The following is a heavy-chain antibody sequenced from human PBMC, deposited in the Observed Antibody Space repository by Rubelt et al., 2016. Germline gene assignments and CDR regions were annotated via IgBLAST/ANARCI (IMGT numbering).Heavy chain of an antibody. CDR1: GFSFSSYW. V-gene: IGHV5-51*01. J-gene: IGHJ4*02. CDR2: IYPGDSDT. Sequence: EVQLVQSGAEVKKPGESLKISCTGSGFSFSSYWIAWVRQMPGQGLEFMGIIYPGDSDTRYSPSFQGQVTISADKSISSAYLYWNSLKASDTAMYYWARSDCSSSDCRTPEYWGQGTLVTVSS. D-gene: IGHD2-2*01. CDR3: ARSDCSSSDCRTPEY.